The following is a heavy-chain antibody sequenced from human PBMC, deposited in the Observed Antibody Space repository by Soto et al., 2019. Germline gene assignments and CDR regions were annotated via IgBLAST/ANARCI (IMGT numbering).Heavy chain of an antibody. CDR1: GGSFSGYY. J-gene: IGHJ4*02. V-gene: IGHV4-34*01. CDR3: ALRAVALDY. Sequence: QVQLQQWGAGLLKPSETLSLTCAVYGGSFSGYYWSWIRQPPGKGLEWIGEINHSGSPNYNPSLQSRVTIAVDTPKNQFSLKLSSVTAADTAVYYCALRAVALDYWGQGTLVTVSS. D-gene: IGHD6-19*01. CDR2: INHSGSP.